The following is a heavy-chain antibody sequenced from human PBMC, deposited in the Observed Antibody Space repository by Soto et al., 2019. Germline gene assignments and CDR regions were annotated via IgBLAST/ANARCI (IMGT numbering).Heavy chain of an antibody. D-gene: IGHD3-10*01. CDR2: IYYSGST. V-gene: IGHV4-61*01. Sequence: SETLSLTCTVSGGSVSSGSYYWSWIRQPPGKGLEWIGYIYYSGSTNYNPSLKSRVTISVDTSKNQFSLKLSSVTAADTAVYYCARDRANGPYLDYWGQGTRVTVPQ. CDR1: GGSVSSGSYY. J-gene: IGHJ4*02. CDR3: ARDRANGPYLDY.